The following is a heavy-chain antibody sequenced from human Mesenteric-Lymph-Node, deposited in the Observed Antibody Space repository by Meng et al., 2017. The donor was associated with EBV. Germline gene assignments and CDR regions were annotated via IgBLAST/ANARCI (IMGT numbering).Heavy chain of an antibody. CDR1: GYTFTSYG. D-gene: IGHD3-16*01. CDR3: ARGGLSIDY. V-gene: IGHV1-18*01. Sequence: VHLLQSGAEMRKPWASVKVSCETSGYTFTSYGINWVRQAPGQGLEWMGWISVDSGNTNYAQKVRDRVTMTTDFSTNTAYMELRSLTSDDTAVYYCARGGLSIDYWGLGTLVNVSS. J-gene: IGHJ4*02. CDR2: ISVDSGNT.